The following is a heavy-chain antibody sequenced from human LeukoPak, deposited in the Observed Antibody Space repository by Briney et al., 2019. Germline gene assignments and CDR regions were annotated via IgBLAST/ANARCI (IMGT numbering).Heavy chain of an antibody. CDR2: MNPNSGNT. CDR1: GFTFTSYD. CDR3: ARGVVRGVIKKNNYYYYMDV. J-gene: IGHJ6*03. V-gene: IGHV1-8*03. D-gene: IGHD3-10*01. Sequence: GGSLRLSCAASGFTFTSYDINWVRQTTGQGLEWMGWMNPNSGNTGYAQKFQGRVTITRNTSISTAYMELSSLRSEDTAVYYCARGVVRGVIKKNNYYYYMDVWGKGTTVTVSS.